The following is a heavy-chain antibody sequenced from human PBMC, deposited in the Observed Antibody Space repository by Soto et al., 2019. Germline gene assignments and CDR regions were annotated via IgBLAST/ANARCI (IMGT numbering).Heavy chain of an antibody. CDR2: INTYNGNT. CDR3: ARELEVGATGVGGFDI. D-gene: IGHD1-26*01. Sequence: ASVKVSCKASGYTFTNYGISWVRQAPGQGLEWMGWINTYNGNTNHAQKLQGRVTMTTDTSTSTAYMELRSLRAEDTAVYYCARELEVGATGVGGFDIWGQGTMVTVSS. CDR1: GYTFTNYG. J-gene: IGHJ3*02. V-gene: IGHV1-18*01.